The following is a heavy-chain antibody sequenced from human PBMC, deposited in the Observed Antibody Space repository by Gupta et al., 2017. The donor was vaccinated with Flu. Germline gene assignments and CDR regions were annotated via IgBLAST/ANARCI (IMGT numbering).Heavy chain of an antibody. D-gene: IGHD6-19*01. V-gene: IGHV1-69*08. J-gene: IGHJ3*02. CDR2: FIPILGVT. CDR3: ARDFSDRAVSGSDALHI. Sequence: QVQLVQSGAEVKKPGSSVKVSCKASGGTFSSHTITWVGRAPDQGLEWMGRFIPILGVTHLAQKFQGRLTISADKATTTAYMDLSSLRSDDTAIYYCARDFSDRAVSGSDALHIWGQGTLVTVSS. CDR1: GGTFSSHT.